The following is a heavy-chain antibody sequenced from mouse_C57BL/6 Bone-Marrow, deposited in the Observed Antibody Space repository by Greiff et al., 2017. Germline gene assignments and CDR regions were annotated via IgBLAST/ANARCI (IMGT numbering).Heavy chain of an antibody. CDR1: GYTFTSYD. J-gene: IGHJ1*03. V-gene: IGHV1-85*01. D-gene: IGHD1-1*01. Sequence: VQLQQSGPELVKPGASVKLSCKASGYTFTSYDINWVKQRPGQGLEWIGWIYPRGGSTKYNEKFKGKATLTVDKSSSPAYMELHSLTSEDSAVFFCARGECDGSSGGWYFYFWGTETTVTVSS. CDR3: ARGECDGSSGGWYFYF. CDR2: IYPRGGST.